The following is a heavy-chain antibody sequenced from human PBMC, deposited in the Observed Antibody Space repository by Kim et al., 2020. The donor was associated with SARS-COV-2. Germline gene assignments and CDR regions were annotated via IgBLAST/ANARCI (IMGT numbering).Heavy chain of an antibody. D-gene: IGHD6-13*01. CDR1: GFTFSSYD. V-gene: IGHV3-13*04. Sequence: GGSLRLSCAASGFTFSSYDMHWVRQATGKGLEWVSAIGTAGDTYYPGSVKGRFTISRENAKNSLYLQMNSLRAGDTAVYYCARGALAAAGPDLGFDPWGQGTLVTVSS. CDR2: IGTAGDT. CDR3: ARGALAAAGPDLGFDP. J-gene: IGHJ5*02.